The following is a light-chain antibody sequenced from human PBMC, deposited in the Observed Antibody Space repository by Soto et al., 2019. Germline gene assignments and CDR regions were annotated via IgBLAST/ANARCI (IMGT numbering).Light chain of an antibody. Sequence: DIQMTQSPSSVSASVGDRVTITCRASQGISSWLAWYQQKPGKAHKLMIYAASSLQSGVPSRFSGSGSGPDFTLTISSLQPEDFATYYFLQDYNYPRAFGQCTKLEIK. J-gene: IGKJ2*01. V-gene: IGKV1-12*01. CDR2: AAS. CDR3: LQDYNYPRA. CDR1: QGISSW.